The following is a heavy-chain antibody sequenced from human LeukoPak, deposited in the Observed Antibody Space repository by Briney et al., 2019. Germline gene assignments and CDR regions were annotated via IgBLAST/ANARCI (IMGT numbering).Heavy chain of an antibody. CDR1: GYTXTGYY. V-gene: IGHV1-2*02. CDR2: INHNSGDT. J-gene: IGHJ4*02. CDR3: ATQRGSYLWGTDFDY. Sequence: ASVKVSCKASGYTXTGYYMHWVRQAPGQGLEWMGWINHNSGDTKYSQKFQGRVTMTRDTSISTAYMELSRLRSDDTAVYYCATQRGSYLWGTDFDYWGQGTLVTVSS. D-gene: IGHD3-16*01.